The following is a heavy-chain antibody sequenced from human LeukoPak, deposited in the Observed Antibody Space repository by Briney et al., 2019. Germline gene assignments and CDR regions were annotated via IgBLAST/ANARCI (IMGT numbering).Heavy chain of an antibody. J-gene: IGHJ3*02. CDR2: ISSSSSYI. Sequence: MAGGSLRLSCAASGFTFSSYSMNWVRQAPGKGLEWVSSISSSSSYIYYADSVKGRFTISRDNAKNSLYLQMNSLRAEDTAVYYCARDLATVTTAAFDIWGQGTMVTVSS. D-gene: IGHD4-11*01. CDR1: GFTFSSYS. CDR3: ARDLATVTTAAFDI. V-gene: IGHV3-21*01.